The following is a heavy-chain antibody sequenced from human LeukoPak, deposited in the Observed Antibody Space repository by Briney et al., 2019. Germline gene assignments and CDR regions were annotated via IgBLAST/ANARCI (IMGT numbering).Heavy chain of an antibody. CDR3: TKGYYDGSSFYLAARLNWFDP. Sequence: PRGSLRLSCVASGFTFSNYAMSWVRQSPGKGLEWLSTISGSGGATYYADSVRGRFTISRDNSKNTLFLQMNSLRAEDAAVYYCTKGYYDGSSFYLAARLNWFDPWGQGTLVTVSS. CDR2: ISGSGGAT. CDR1: GFTFSNYA. V-gene: IGHV3-23*01. D-gene: IGHD3-22*01. J-gene: IGHJ5*02.